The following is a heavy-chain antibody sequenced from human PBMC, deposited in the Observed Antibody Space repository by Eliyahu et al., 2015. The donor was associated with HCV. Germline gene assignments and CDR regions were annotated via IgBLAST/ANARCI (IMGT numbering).Heavy chain of an antibody. V-gene: IGHV3-15*02. CDR2: IKSKRDGETT. CDR3: TTDLTWRGIGIHYFDY. Sequence: EVQLVESGGALVKPGGSLRLSCXASGFXFXAXWMNWVRQAPGKGLGXVGRIKSKRDGETTDYTTPVNGRFTISRDDSKNTLYLQMSSLRTEDTAVYYCTTDLTWRGIGIHYFDYWGQGTLVTVSS. CDR1: GFXFXAXW. D-gene: IGHD2-21*01. J-gene: IGHJ4*02.